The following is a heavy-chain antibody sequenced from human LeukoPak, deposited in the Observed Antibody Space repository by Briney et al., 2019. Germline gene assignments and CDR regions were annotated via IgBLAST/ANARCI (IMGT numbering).Heavy chain of an antibody. CDR3: ARGLVGATGYFDY. CDR2: VIPTFGTA. J-gene: IGHJ4*02. Sequence: SVKVSCKTSGGTFSDYSITWVRQAPGQGLEWMGGVIPTFGTANYAQKFQGRVIITADESTSTAYMELSSLRSEDTAVYYCARGLVGATGYFDYWGQGTLVTVSS. D-gene: IGHD1-26*01. V-gene: IGHV1-69*01. CDR1: GGTFSDYS.